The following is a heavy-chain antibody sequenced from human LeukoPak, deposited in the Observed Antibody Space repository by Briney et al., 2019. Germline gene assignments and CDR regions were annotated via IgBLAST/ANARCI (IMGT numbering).Heavy chain of an antibody. D-gene: IGHD2-2*01. Sequence: GGSLRLSCAASGFTFSSYWMSWVRQAPGKGLEWVANIKQDGSEKYYVDSVKGRFTISRDNAKNSLYLQMNSLRAEDTAVYYCAKGTLISSTSAGFDYWGQGTLVTVSS. V-gene: IGHV3-7*01. CDR1: GFTFSSYW. CDR3: AKGTLISSTSAGFDY. CDR2: IKQDGSEK. J-gene: IGHJ4*02.